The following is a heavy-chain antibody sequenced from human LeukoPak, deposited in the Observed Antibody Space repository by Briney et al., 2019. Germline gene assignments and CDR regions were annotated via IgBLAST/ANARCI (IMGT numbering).Heavy chain of an antibody. CDR3: ARVNATDGTETDY. D-gene: IGHD5-24*01. CDR2: IIPILGIA. Sequence: GSSVKVSFKASGGTFSTYAISWVRQAPGQGLEWMGRIIPILGIANYAQKFQGRVTITADKSTSTAYMELSSLRSEDTAVYYCARVNATDGTETDYWGQGTLVTVSS. CDR1: GGTFSTYA. V-gene: IGHV1-69*04. J-gene: IGHJ4*02.